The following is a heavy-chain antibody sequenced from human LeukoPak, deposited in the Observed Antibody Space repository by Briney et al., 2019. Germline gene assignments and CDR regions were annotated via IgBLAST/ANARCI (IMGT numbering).Heavy chain of an antibody. CDR1: GGSVNSYY. D-gene: IGHD3-10*01. Sequence: PSETLSLTCTVSGGSVNSYYWNWIRQPPGKGLEWIGYAYYDGSINYNPSLKSRVTISVDTSKEQFSLTLSSVTAADTAVYYCASRSGRNYYGMDVWGQGTTVIVSS. J-gene: IGHJ6*02. CDR2: AYYDGSI. CDR3: ASRSGRNYYGMDV. V-gene: IGHV4-59*02.